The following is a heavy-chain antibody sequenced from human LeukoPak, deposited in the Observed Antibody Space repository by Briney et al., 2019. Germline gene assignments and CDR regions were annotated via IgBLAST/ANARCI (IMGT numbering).Heavy chain of an antibody. V-gene: IGHV3-11*01. CDR2: ISSSGSTI. J-gene: IGHJ4*02. Sequence: GGSLRPSCAASGFTFSDYYKSWIRQAPGKGLEWVSYISSSGSTIYYADSVKGRFTISRDNAKNSLYLQMNSLRAGDTAVYYCAPTPVVPAASHYWGQGTLVTVSS. CDR3: APTPVVPAASHY. CDR1: GFTFSDYY. D-gene: IGHD2-2*01.